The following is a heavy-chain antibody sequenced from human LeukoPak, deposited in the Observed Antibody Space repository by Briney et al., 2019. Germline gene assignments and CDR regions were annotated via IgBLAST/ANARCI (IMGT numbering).Heavy chain of an antibody. J-gene: IGHJ3*02. CDR2: IAMDGSNK. CDR3: AKKVFSGWYGAFDI. CDR1: GFSFSNYG. Sequence: GGSLTLSCAGSGFSFSNYGMHWVRQAPDKGLEWVAVIAMDGSNKYYADSVKGRFTISRDNSKNTLYLQMNSLRAEDTAVYYCAKKVFSGWYGAFDIWGQGTMVTVSS. D-gene: IGHD6-19*01. V-gene: IGHV3-30*18.